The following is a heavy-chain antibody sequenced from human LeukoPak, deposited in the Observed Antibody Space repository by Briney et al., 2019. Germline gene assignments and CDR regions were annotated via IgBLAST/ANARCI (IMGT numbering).Heavy chain of an antibody. CDR3: ANLWLTAFDI. CDR2: ISYDGSNK. V-gene: IGHV3-30*18. J-gene: IGHJ3*02. CDR1: GFTFSSYE. D-gene: IGHD5-18*01. Sequence: PGGSLRLSCAASGFTFSSYEMNWVRQAPGKGLEWVAVISYDGSNKYYADSVKGRFTISRDNSKNTLYLQMNSLRAEDTAVYYCANLWLTAFDIWGQGTMVTVSS.